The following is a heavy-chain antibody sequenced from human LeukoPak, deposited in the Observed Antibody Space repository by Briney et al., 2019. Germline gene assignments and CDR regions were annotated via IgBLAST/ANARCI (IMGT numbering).Heavy chain of an antibody. CDR3: AELGITMIGGV. CDR1: GFTSSSYN. CDR2: ISSSGSTI. D-gene: IGHD3-10*02. V-gene: IGHV3-48*04. J-gene: IGHJ6*04. Sequence: GRSLRLSCAASGFTSSSYNMNWVRQAPGKGLEWVSYISSSGSTIYYADSVKGRFTISRDNAKNSLYLQMNSLRAEDTAVYYCAELGITMIGGVWGKGTTVTISS.